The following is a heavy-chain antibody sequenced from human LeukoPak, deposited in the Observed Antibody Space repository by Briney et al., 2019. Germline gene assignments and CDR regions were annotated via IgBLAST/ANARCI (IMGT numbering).Heavy chain of an antibody. D-gene: IGHD2-2*01. CDR2: IYPGDSDT. V-gene: IGHV5-51*01. J-gene: IGHJ4*02. Sequence: RGESLKISCRGSGYSFNTYWIGWVRKMPGKGLKWMGIIYPGDSDTRYSPSFRGQVNMSADKSINTAYLQWSSLKATDTAMYFCARRQGCSTSSCPPDSWGQGTLVTVSS. CDR1: GYSFNTYW. CDR3: ARRQGCSTSSCPPDS.